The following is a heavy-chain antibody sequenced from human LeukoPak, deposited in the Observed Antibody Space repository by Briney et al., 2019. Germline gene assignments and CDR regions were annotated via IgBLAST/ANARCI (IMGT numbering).Heavy chain of an antibody. CDR1: GGSFSGYY. CDR3: ARANHGSGTYYYYYMDV. CDR2: INHSGST. Sequence: SETLSLTCAVYGGSFSGYYWSWIRQPPGKGLEWIGEINHSGSTNYNPSLKSRVTISVDTSKNQFSLKLSSVTAADTAAYYCARANHGSGTYYYYYMDVWGKGTTVTVSS. V-gene: IGHV4-34*01. D-gene: IGHD3-10*01. J-gene: IGHJ6*03.